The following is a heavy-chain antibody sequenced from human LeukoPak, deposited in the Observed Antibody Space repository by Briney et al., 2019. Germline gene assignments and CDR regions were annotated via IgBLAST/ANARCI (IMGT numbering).Heavy chain of an antibody. J-gene: IGHJ4*02. CDR2: IIPIFCTA. CDR1: GGTFSSYA. D-gene: IGHD3-16*01. V-gene: IGHV1-69*05. CDR3: ARGGSATAIHYYFDY. Sequence: SVKVSCKASGGTFSSYAISWVRQAPGQGLEWMGRIIPIFCTANYAQKFQGRVTITTDESTSTAYMELSSLRSEDTAVYYCARGGSATAIHYYFDYWGQGTLVTVSS.